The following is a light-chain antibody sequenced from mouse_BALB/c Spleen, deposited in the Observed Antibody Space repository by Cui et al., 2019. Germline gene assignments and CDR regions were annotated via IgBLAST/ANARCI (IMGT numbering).Light chain of an antibody. CDR3: QQYNSYPFT. CDR1: QNVGTN. V-gene: IGKV6-15*01. J-gene: IGKJ4*01. CDR2: SAS. Sequence: DIVMTQSQKFMSTSVGDSVSVTCKASQNVGTNVAWYQQKPGQSPKALIYSASYRYSGIPDRFTGSGSGTDFTLTISNVQSEDLAEYFCQQYNSYPFTFGSGTKLEIK.